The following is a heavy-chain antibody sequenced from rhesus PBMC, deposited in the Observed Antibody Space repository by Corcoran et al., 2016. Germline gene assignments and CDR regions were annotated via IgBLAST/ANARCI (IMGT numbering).Heavy chain of an antibody. Sequence: QLQLQESGPGLVKPSETLSLTCAVSDDSINSNYWSWIRQPPGKGLEWIGRRSYNEGRTAYHPSLNSRVTFSIDTSKNQFSLMLNSVTAADTAVYFCGRACSAGVCYSYWGQGVLVTVSS. V-gene: IGHV4-173*01. CDR3: GRACSAGVCYSY. J-gene: IGHJ4*01. CDR1: DDSINSNY. CDR2: RSYNEGRT. D-gene: IGHD2-39*02.